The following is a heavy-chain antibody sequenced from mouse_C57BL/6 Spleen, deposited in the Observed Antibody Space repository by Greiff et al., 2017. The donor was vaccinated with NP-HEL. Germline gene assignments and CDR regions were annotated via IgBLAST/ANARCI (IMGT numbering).Heavy chain of an antibody. CDR3: AKGGSSGYTWFAY. V-gene: IGHV2-5*01. D-gene: IGHD3-2*02. J-gene: IGHJ3*01. CDR2: IWRGGST. CDR1: GFSLTSYG. Sequence: QVQLKQSGPGLVQPSQRLSITCTVSGFSLTSYGVHWVRQSPGKGLEWLGVIWRGGSTDYNAAFMSRLSITKDNSKSQVFFKMNSLQADDTAIYYCAKGGSSGYTWFAYWGQGTLVTVSA.